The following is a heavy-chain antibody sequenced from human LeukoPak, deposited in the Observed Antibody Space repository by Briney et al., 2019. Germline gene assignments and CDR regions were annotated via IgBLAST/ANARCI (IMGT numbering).Heavy chain of an antibody. D-gene: IGHD2-15*01. CDR2: IYYSGST. CDR3: TRNPSGGYYYFDY. J-gene: IGHJ4*02. CDR1: GDSISTSKSY. Sequence: SDTLSLTCTVSGDSISTSKSYWGWIRQPPLKGLEWIGSIYYSGSTYYNSSLKSRVTISVDTSKNQFSLKLSSVTTADTAMYYCTRNPSGGYYYFDYWGQGTLVTVSS. V-gene: IGHV4-39*03.